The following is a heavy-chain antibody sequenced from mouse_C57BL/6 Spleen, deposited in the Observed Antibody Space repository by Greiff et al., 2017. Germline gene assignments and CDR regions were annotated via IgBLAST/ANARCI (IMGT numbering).Heavy chain of an antibody. J-gene: IGHJ1*03. D-gene: IGHD4-1*01. Sequence: EVKLVESGGGLVKPGGSLKLSCAASGFTFSSYTMSWVRQTPEKRLEWVATISGGGGNTYYPDSVKGRFTISRDNAKNTLYLQRSSLRSEDTALYYCARQLGRWYFDVWGTGTTVTVSS. CDR2: ISGGGGNT. CDR1: GFTFSSYT. CDR3: ARQLGRWYFDV. V-gene: IGHV5-9*01.